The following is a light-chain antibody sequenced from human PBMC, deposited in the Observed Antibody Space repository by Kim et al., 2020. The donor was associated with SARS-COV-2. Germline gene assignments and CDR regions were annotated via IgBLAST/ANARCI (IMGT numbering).Light chain of an antibody. Sequence: GQSVTISCTGTSSDVGGYNYVSWYQQHPGKAPKLMIYGVSQRPSGVPDRFSGSKSGNTASLTISVLQAEDEGDYYCCSYAGSYTLVFGGGTQLTVL. CDR3: CSYAGSYTLV. J-gene: IGLJ3*02. CDR1: SSDVGGYNY. CDR2: GVS. V-gene: IGLV2-11*03.